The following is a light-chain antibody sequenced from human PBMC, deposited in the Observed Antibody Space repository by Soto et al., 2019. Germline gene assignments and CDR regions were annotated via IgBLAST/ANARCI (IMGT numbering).Light chain of an antibody. J-gene: IGLJ2*01. CDR3: SSYTSGNLVV. CDR1: SSDVGGYNY. Sequence: QSALTQPASVSGSPGQSITISCTGTSSDVGGYNYVSWYQQHPGKAPKLMIYDVSNRPSGVSNRFSGSKSGNTASLTISGLQAEDEADYYCSSYTSGNLVVFGGGTKLTVL. V-gene: IGLV2-14*01. CDR2: DVS.